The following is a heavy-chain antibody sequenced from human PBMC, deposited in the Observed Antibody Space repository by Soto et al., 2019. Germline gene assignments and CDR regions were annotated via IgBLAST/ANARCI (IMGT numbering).Heavy chain of an antibody. J-gene: IGHJ4*02. V-gene: IGHV3-7*01. D-gene: IGHD1-26*01. CDR1: GFTFSSYW. CDR3: ARASSSGSYHDY. Sequence: PGGSLRLSCAASGFTFSSYWMSWVRQAPGKGLEWVANIKQDGSETYYVDSVKGRFTISRDNAKNSLYLQMNSLRAEDTAVYYCARASSSGSYHDYWVQGTLVTVSS. CDR2: IKQDGSET.